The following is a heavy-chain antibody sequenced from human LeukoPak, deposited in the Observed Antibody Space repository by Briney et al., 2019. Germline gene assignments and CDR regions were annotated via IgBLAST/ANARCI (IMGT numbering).Heavy chain of an antibody. D-gene: IGHD5-12*01. V-gene: IGHV6-1*01. CDR2: TYYRSKWYY. CDR1: GDSVSSNSAA. CDR3: ARGATAYFDY. Sequence: SQTLSLTCAISGDSVSSNSAAWSWVRQSPSRGLEWLGRTYYRSKWYYDYAVSMKSRITINPDTSKNQFSLQPNSVTPEDTAVYYCARGATAYFDYWGQGTLVTVSS. J-gene: IGHJ4*02.